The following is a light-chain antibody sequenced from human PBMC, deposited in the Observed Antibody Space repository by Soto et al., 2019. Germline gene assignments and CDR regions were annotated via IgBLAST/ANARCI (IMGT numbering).Light chain of an antibody. Sequence: DIQMTQSPSTLSGSVGDRVTITCRASQTISSWLAWYQQKPGQPPKVLIYWASTRESGVPDRFSGSGSGTAFTLSISSLQAEDVAVYYCQQYYSTEYTFGQGTKLEI. V-gene: IGKV4-1*01. J-gene: IGKJ2*01. CDR2: WAS. CDR3: QQYYSTEYT. CDR1: QTISSW.